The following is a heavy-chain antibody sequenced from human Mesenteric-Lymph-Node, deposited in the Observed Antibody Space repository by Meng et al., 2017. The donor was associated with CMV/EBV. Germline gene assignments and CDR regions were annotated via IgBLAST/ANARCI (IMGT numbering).Heavy chain of an antibody. CDR1: GFTVSSNY. J-gene: IGHJ5*02. V-gene: IGHV4-59*02. CDR3: AREVGPFDP. CDR2: IYYSGST. Sequence: ESLKISCAASGFTVSSNYMSWVRQAPGKGLEWIGYIYYSGSTNYNPSLKSRVTISVDTSKNQFSLKLSSVTAADTAVYYCAREVGPFDPWGQGTLVTVSS. D-gene: IGHD1-26*01.